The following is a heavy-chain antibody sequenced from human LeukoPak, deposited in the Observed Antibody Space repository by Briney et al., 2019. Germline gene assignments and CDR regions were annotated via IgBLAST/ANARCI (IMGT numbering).Heavy chain of an antibody. J-gene: IGHJ2*01. D-gene: IGHD3-22*01. CDR2: IYYSGST. Sequence: PSETLSLTCAVYGGSFSGYYWSWIRQPPGKGLEWIGSIYYSGSTYYNPSLKSRVAISVDTSKNQFSLKLSSVTAADTAVYYCARVQNYYDSSGYYWYFDLWGRGTLVTVSS. CDR1: GGSFSGYY. V-gene: IGHV4-34*01. CDR3: ARVQNYYDSSGYYWYFDL.